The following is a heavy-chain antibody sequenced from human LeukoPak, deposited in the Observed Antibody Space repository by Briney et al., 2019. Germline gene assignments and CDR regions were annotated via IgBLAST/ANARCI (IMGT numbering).Heavy chain of an antibody. CDR3: ARDKPAAIRRYYYYGMDV. V-gene: IGHV1-18*01. D-gene: IGHD2-2*01. CDR1: GYTFTSYG. Sequence: ASVKVSCKASGYTFTSYGISWVRQAPGQGLEWMGWISAYNGNTNYAQKLQGRVTMTTDTSTSTAYMELRSLRSDDTAVYYCARDKPAAIRRYYYYGMDVWGQGTTVTVSS. CDR2: ISAYNGNT. J-gene: IGHJ6*02.